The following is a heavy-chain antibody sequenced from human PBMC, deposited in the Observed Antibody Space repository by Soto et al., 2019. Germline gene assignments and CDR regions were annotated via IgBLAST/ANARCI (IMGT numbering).Heavy chain of an antibody. CDR3: ARDQEQQLVSNYYYGMDV. CDR1: GDSVSSNSAA. J-gene: IGHJ6*02. D-gene: IGHD6-13*01. V-gene: IGHV6-1*01. CDR2: TYYRSKWYN. Sequence: SQTLSLTGAISGDSVSSNSAAWNWIRQSPSRGLEWLGRTYYRSKWYNDYAVSVKSRITINPDTSKNQFSLQLNSVTPEDTAVYYCARDQEQQLVSNYYYGMDVWGQGTTVTVSS.